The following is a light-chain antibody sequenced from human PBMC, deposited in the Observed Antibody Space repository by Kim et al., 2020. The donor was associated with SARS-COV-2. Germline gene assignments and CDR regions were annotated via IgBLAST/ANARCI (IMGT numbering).Light chain of an antibody. V-gene: IGLV2-14*03. CDR3: SSYTNNNSLM. J-gene: IGLJ3*02. CDR1: SSDVGTYTY. Sequence: GQSITVSCTGISSDVGTYTYVSWYQQHSGKTPKVMIYDVSYRPSGVSNRFSGSKSGNTASLTISGLQAEDEADYYCSSYTNNNSLMFGGGTQLTVL. CDR2: DVS.